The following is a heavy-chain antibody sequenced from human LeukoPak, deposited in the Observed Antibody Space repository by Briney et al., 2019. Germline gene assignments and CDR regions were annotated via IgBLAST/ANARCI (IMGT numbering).Heavy chain of an antibody. V-gene: IGHV3-7*01. Sequence: GGSLRLSCAASGFTLSSYWMTWVRQAPGKGLEWVANIKQDGSERYYVDSVRGRFTISRDNTKNSLYLQVNSLRAEDTAVYYCARDRRWTATTVSYFDYWGQGTLVTVSS. D-gene: IGHD4-11*01. CDR3: ARDRRWTATTVSYFDY. J-gene: IGHJ4*02. CDR1: GFTLSSYW. CDR2: IKQDGSER.